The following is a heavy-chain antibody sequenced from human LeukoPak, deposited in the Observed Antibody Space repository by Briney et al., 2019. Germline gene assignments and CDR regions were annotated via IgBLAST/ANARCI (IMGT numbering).Heavy chain of an antibody. CDR3: ARELPYDSSGYHNNFDY. V-gene: IGHV4-39*07. Sequence: PSETLSLTCTVSGGSISSSSYYWGWIRQPPGKGLEWIGSIYYSGSTYYNPSLKSRVTISVDTSKNQFSLKLSSVTAADTAVYYCARELPYDSSGYHNNFDYWGQGTLATVSS. CDR1: GGSISSSSYY. D-gene: IGHD3-22*01. CDR2: IYYSGST. J-gene: IGHJ4*02.